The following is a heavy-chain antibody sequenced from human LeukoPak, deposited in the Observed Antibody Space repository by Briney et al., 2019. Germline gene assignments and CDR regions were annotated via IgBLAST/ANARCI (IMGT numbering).Heavy chain of an antibody. CDR2: ISSSSSYI. Sequence: GGSLRLSCAASGFSFSSYAMSWVRQAPGKGLEWVSSISSSSSYIYYADSVKGRFTISRDNAKNSLYLQMNSLRAEDTAVYYCARDVRGYYDSSGYVDYWGQGTLVTVSS. D-gene: IGHD3-22*01. J-gene: IGHJ4*02. V-gene: IGHV3-21*01. CDR3: ARDVRGYYDSSGYVDY. CDR1: GFSFSSYA.